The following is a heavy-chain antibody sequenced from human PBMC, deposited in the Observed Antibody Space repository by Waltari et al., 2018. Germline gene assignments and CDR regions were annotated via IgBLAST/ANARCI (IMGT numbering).Heavy chain of an antibody. J-gene: IGHJ4*02. D-gene: IGHD1-26*01. Sequence: QLQLQESGPGLVKPSETLSLTCTVSGGSISSSSYYWGWIRQPPGKGLEWIGSIYYSGSTYYTPSLKSRVTISVDTSKNQFSLKLSSVTAADTAVYYCARAYSGSPFDYWGQGTLVTVSS. CDR2: IYYSGST. V-gene: IGHV4-39*07. CDR1: GGSISSSSYY. CDR3: ARAYSGSPFDY.